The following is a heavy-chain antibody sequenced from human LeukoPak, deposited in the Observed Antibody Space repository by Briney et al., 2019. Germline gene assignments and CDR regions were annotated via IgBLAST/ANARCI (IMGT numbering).Heavy chain of an antibody. V-gene: IGHV1-2*02. CDR3: ARDKGTLGGDS. Sequence: ASVKVSCKASGYTFTAYYIHWVRQAPGRGLEWMGLINPNSGGTNNAQKFQGRVTMTRDTSISTAYMELSKLTSDDTAVYYCARDKGTLGGDSWGPGTLLTVSS. CDR1: GYTFTAYY. D-gene: IGHD3-16*01. J-gene: IGHJ4*02. CDR2: INPNSGGT.